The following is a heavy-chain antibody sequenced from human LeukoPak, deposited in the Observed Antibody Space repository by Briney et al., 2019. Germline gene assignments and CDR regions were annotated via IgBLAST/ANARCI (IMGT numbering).Heavy chain of an antibody. CDR3: ARGDCSGNNCRFDY. V-gene: IGHV3-74*01. J-gene: IGHJ4*02. D-gene: IGHD3-22*01. CDR2: INSDGSWT. Sequence: GGSLRLSCAASGNYWMHWVRQAPGKGLVWVSHINSDGSWTSYADSVKGRFTISRDNSKNTLYLQMNSLRAEDTAVYYCARGDCSGNNCRFDYWGQGTLVTVSS. CDR1: GNYW.